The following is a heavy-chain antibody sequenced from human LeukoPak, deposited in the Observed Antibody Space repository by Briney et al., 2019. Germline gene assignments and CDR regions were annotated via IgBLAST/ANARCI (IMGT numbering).Heavy chain of an antibody. CDR1: GTYW. D-gene: IGHD2-8*01. CDR3: ARDLGYCTNGVCHTRFDY. CDR2: INSDGSWT. Sequence: GGSLRLSCAASGTYWMHWVRQAPGKGLVWVSHINSDGSWTGYADSVKGRFGISRDNTKGSLFLQLNSLRAEDTAVYYCARDLGYCTNGVCHTRFDYWGQGTLVAVSS. V-gene: IGHV3-74*01. J-gene: IGHJ4*01.